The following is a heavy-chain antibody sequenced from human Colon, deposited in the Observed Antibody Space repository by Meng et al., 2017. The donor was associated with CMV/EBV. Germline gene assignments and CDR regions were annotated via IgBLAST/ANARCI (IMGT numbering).Heavy chain of an antibody. D-gene: IGHD2-21*01. J-gene: IGHJ4*02. Sequence: GESLKISCEASGFTFSYSSMNWVRQAPGKGLGWVSSINSLSNDINYADTVKGRFTISRDNAKNTLYLEMNSLGAEDTAVYYCARGCVTAGGGFSLWGQGTLVTVSS. V-gene: IGHV3-21*01. CDR2: INSLSNDI. CDR1: GFTFSYSS. CDR3: ARGCVTAGGGFSL.